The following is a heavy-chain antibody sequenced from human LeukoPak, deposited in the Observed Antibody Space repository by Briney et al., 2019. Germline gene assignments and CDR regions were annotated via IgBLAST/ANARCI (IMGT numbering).Heavy chain of an antibody. V-gene: IGHV1-8*03. J-gene: IGHJ4*02. D-gene: IGHD2-8*01. CDR3: ARVSTRCTNGVCYTSFDY. CDR2: MNPNSGNT. CDR1: GYTFTSYD. Sequence: ASVKVSCKASGYTFTSYDINWVRQATGQGLEWMGWMNPNSGNTGYAQKFQGRVTITRNTSISTAYMELSSLRSEDTAVYYCARVSTRCTNGVCYTSFDYWGQGTLVTVSS.